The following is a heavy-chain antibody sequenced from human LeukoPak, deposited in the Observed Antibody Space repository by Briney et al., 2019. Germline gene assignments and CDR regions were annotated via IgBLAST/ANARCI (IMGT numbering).Heavy chain of an antibody. CDR2: IIPIFGTA. CDR3: ARGRITIFGVVIPNWFDP. J-gene: IGHJ5*02. CDR1: GGTFSSYA. V-gene: IGHV1-69*05. D-gene: IGHD3-3*01. Sequence: VASVEVSCKASGGTFSSYAISWVRQAPGQGLEWMGGIIPIFGTANYAQKFQGRVTITTDESTSTAYMELSSLRSEDTAVYYCARGRITIFGVVIPNWFDPWGQGTLVTVSS.